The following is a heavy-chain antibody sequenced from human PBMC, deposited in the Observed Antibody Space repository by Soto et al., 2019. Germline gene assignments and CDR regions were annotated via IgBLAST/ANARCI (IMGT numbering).Heavy chain of an antibody. CDR1: GYPFSSYG. Sequence: QVRLVQSAAEVKKPGASVTVSCKASGYPFSSYGITWVRQAPGQGLEWMGWTSAFYGNSTYSEKFQGRVTMTLDTSTNTAYMDLTSLKSDDTAVYYCARLVVAGSPLDYWGLGTLVTVSS. CDR2: TSAFYGNS. D-gene: IGHD2-15*01. CDR3: ARLVVAGSPLDY. J-gene: IGHJ4*02. V-gene: IGHV1-18*04.